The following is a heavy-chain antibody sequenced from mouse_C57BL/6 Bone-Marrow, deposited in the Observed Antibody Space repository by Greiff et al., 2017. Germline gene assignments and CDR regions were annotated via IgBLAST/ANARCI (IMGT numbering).Heavy chain of an antibody. V-gene: IGHV2-2*01. J-gene: IGHJ3*01. CDR3: ARNGGSGRGFAY. Sequence: QVQLKQSGPGLVPPSQSLSITCTVSGFSLTSYGVHWVRQSPGKGLEWLGVIWSGGSTDYNAAFISRLSISKDNSKSQVFFKMNSLQADDTAIYYCARNGGSGRGFAYWGQGTLVTVSA. CDR2: IWSGGST. D-gene: IGHD4-1*01. CDR1: GFSLTSYG.